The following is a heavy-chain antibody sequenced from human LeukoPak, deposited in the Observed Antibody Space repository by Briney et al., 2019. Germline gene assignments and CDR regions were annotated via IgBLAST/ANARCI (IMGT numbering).Heavy chain of an antibody. D-gene: IGHD6-6*01. CDR2: ISGDGGST. CDR3: AREQGSSSSYYFDY. J-gene: IGHJ4*02. V-gene: IGHV3-23*01. Sequence: GGSLRLSCAASGFTFSSYAMSWVRLAPGRGLEWVSVISGDGGSTFSADSVKGRFTISRDNSKNMLYLQMNSLRAEDTAVYYCAREQGSSSSYYFDYWGQGTLVTVSS. CDR1: GFTFSSYA.